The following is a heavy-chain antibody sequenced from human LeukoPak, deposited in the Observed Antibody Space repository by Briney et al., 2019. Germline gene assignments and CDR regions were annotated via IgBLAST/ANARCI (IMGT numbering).Heavy chain of an antibody. Sequence: GGSLRHSCAASGFTFSSYSMNWVRQAPGKGLESVSSISSSSSYIYYADSVKGRFTISRDNAKNSLYLQMNSLRAEDTAVYYCASFDTNDSSGYYFGHPKDYWGQGTLVTVSS. V-gene: IGHV3-21*01. D-gene: IGHD3-22*01. CDR3: ASFDTNDSSGYYFGHPKDY. CDR2: ISSSSSYI. CDR1: GFTFSSYS. J-gene: IGHJ4*02.